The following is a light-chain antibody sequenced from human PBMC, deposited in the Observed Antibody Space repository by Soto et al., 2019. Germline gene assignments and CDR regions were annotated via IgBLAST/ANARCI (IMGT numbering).Light chain of an antibody. J-gene: IGKJ1*01. CDR1: QTISSW. V-gene: IGKV1-5*03. CDR2: KAS. Sequence: DIQMTQSPSTLSGSVGDRVTITFRASQTISSWLAWYQQKPGKAPKLLIYKASTLKSGVPSRFSGSGSGTEFTLTISGLQPDDFATYYCQHYNSYSEAFGQGTKVELK. CDR3: QHYNSYSEA.